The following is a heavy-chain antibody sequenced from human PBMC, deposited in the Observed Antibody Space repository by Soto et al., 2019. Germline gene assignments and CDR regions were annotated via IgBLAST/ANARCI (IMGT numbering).Heavy chain of an antibody. CDR1: GGTFSSYA. CDR2: IIPIFGTA. Sequence: SVKSSCRASGGTFSSYAISWVRQAPGQGLEWMGGIIPIFGTANYAQKFQGRVTITADESTSTAYMELSSLRSEDTAVYYCAGYSGYDGYYYYGMDVWGQGTTVTVSS. V-gene: IGHV1-69*13. J-gene: IGHJ6*02. D-gene: IGHD5-12*01. CDR3: AGYSGYDGYYYYGMDV.